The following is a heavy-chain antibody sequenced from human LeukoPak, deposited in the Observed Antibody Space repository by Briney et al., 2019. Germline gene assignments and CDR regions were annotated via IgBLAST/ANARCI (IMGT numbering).Heavy chain of an antibody. Sequence: GGSLRLSCAASEFTFSRYWMHWVRQAPGKGLVWVSRINSDGSSTTYADSVKGRFTISRDNAISSLYLQMNSLRAEDTAVYYCARSSGTSYYYIMDVWGQGTTVTVSS. V-gene: IGHV3-74*01. CDR3: ARSSGTSYYYIMDV. CDR2: INSDGSST. J-gene: IGHJ6*02. CDR1: EFTFSRYW. D-gene: IGHD1-7*01.